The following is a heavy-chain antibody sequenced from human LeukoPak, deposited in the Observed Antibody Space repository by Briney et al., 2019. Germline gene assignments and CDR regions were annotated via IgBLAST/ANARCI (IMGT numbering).Heavy chain of an antibody. Sequence: GASVKVSCKASGYTFTGYYMHWVRQAPGQGLEWMGWINPNGGGTNYAQKFQGRVTMTRDTSISTAYMELSRLRSDDTAVYYCARVDYDSSGSDFDYWGQGTLVTVSS. V-gene: IGHV1-2*02. CDR2: INPNGGGT. D-gene: IGHD3-22*01. CDR1: GYTFTGYY. CDR3: ARVDYDSSGSDFDY. J-gene: IGHJ4*02.